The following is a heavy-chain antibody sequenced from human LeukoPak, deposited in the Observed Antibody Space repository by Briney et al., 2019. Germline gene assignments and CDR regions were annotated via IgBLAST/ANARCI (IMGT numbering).Heavy chain of an antibody. J-gene: IGHJ3*02. CDR3: ARDGAWAIFGVVSRNDAFDI. Sequence: GGSLRLSCAASGFTFSSYAMSWVRQAPGKGLEWVSGISGSGGSTYYGDSVKGRFTISRDNAKNSLYLQMNSLRAEDTAVYYCARDGAWAIFGVVSRNDAFDIWGQGTMVTVSS. CDR2: ISGSGGST. CDR1: GFTFSSYA. D-gene: IGHD3-3*01. V-gene: IGHV3-23*01.